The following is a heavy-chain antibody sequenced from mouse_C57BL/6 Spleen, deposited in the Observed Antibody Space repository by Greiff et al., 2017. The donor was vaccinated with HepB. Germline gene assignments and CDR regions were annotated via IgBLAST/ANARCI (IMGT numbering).Heavy chain of an antibody. V-gene: IGHV1-82*01. J-gene: IGHJ1*03. CDR3: ARLSGSSPYWYFDV. CDR2: IYPGDGDT. D-gene: IGHD1-1*01. Sequence: VKLMESGPELVKPGASVKISCKASGYAFSSSWMNWVKQRPGKGLEWIGRIYPGDGDTNYNGKFKGKATLTADKSSSTAYMQLSSLTSEDSAVYFCARLSGSSPYWYFDVWGTGTTVTVSS. CDR1: GYAFSSSW.